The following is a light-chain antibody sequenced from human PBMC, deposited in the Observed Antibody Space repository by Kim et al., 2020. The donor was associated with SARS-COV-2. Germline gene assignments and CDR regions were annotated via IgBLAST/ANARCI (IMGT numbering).Light chain of an antibody. CDR2: EIS. V-gene: IGKV3-20*01. Sequence: EIVLTQSPGTLSLSLGERATITCWASQSVGNIYLAWYQQKPGRTPKLLIYEISRMATGVPDRFSGSGSGTDFTLTISRLEPDDFAAYYCQQYGTYSRPFGQGTKVDIK. J-gene: IGKJ1*01. CDR3: QQYGTYSRP. CDR1: QSVGNIY.